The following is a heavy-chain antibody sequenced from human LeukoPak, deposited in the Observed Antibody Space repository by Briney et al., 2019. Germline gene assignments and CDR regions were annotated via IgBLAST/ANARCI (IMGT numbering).Heavy chain of an antibody. Sequence: GGSLRLSCTASGFTFNSYGMHWVGQAPGKGLEWVAVIVHDGNNKYYADSVKGRFTISRDNAKNSLYLQMNSLRAEDTAVYYCARAPYSSSWRLYYYYYMDVWGKGTTVTISS. CDR3: ARAPYSSSWRLYYYYYMDV. V-gene: IGHV3-30*03. D-gene: IGHD6-13*01. J-gene: IGHJ6*03. CDR1: GFTFNSYG. CDR2: IVHDGNNK.